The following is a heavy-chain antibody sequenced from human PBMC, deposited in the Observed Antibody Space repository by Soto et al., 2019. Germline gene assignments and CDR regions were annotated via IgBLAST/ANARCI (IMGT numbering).Heavy chain of an antibody. V-gene: IGHV4-31*03. CDR2: IYYSGST. D-gene: IGHD3-9*01. Sequence: QVQLQESGPGLVKPSQTLSLTCTVSGGSISSGGYYWSWIRQHPGKGLEWIGYIYYSGSTYYNPSIKSRVTISVDPPKNQVSLKLSSVPAADTAVYYCARGLSYILTGQDYFDYWGQGTLVTVSS. CDR3: ARGLSYILTGQDYFDY. CDR1: GGSISSGGYY. J-gene: IGHJ4*02.